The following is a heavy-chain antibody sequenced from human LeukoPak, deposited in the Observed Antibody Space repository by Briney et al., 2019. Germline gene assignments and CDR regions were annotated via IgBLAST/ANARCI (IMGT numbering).Heavy chain of an antibody. CDR1: GGSVRRGNYY. D-gene: IGHD6-13*01. CDR2: IYTSGTT. V-gene: IGHV4-61*02. CDR3: ARHGSSSHYGY. J-gene: IGHJ4*02. Sequence: PSETLSLTCTVSGGSVRRGNYYWTWIRQPAGSGLEWIGRIYTSGTTDYNPSLRTRVTISVDASRNQFSLNLSSVTAADTAVYYCARHGSSSHYGYWGQGTLVTVPS.